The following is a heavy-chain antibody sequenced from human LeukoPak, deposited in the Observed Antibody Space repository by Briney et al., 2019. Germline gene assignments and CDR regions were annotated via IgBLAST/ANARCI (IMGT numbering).Heavy chain of an antibody. CDR3: ARGPLELKILTDRTYYYYYYMDV. D-gene: IGHD3-9*01. Sequence: ASVKVSCKTSGYTFTSYDINWVRQATGQGLEWMGWMNPNSGNTGYAQKFQGRVTITADESTSTAYMELSSLRSEDTAVYYCARGPLELKILTDRTYYYYYYMDVWGKGTTVTISS. CDR2: MNPNSGNT. J-gene: IGHJ6*03. V-gene: IGHV1-8*03. CDR1: GYTFTSYD.